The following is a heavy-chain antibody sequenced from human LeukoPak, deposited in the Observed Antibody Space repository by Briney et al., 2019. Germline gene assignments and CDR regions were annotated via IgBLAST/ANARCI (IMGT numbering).Heavy chain of an antibody. Sequence: PGGSLRLSCAASGFTFSIYAMHWVRQAPGKGLEYVSAISSNGVSTYYANSVKGRFTISRDNSKSTMHLQMGSVRAEDMAVYYCARRASGFRQGYFDYWGQGTLVTVSS. CDR1: GFTFSIYA. CDR2: ISSNGVST. D-gene: IGHD3-22*01. V-gene: IGHV3-64*01. CDR3: ARRASGFRQGYFDY. J-gene: IGHJ4*02.